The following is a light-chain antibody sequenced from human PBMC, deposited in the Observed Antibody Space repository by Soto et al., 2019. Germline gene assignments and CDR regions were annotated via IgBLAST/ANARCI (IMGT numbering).Light chain of an antibody. CDR2: AAS. CDR1: QGISTY. V-gene: IGKV1-39*01. Sequence: DIQMTQSPSSLSASVGDRVTITCRASQGISTYLNWYQQKPGKAPKLLIYAASSLQSGVPSRFSGSGSETDFTLTISSLQTEDFAPYYCQQSYSITWTFGQGTKVDIK. CDR3: QQSYSITWT. J-gene: IGKJ1*01.